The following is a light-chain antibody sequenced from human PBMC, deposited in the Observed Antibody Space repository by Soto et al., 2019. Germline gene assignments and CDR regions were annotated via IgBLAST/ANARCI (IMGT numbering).Light chain of an antibody. Sequence: EIVMTQSPATQSVSPGERATLSCRASQSVSSNLAWYQQKPGQAPRLLIYGASTRATGIPARFSGSGSGTEFTLTISSLQSVDFAVYYCQQYNNWPLYTFGQGTKLEIK. V-gene: IGKV3-15*01. CDR3: QQYNNWPLYT. CDR2: GAS. CDR1: QSVSSN. J-gene: IGKJ2*01.